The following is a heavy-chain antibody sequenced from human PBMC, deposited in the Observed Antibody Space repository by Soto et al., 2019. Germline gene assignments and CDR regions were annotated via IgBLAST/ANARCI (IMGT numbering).Heavy chain of an antibody. Sequence: ELQLVESGGGLVKPGGSLSLSCAASGFIFSNAWMNWVRQAPGKGLEWVGRIKSKVDGGTIDYAAPVKGRFTISRDDSKKTLYLQMNSLKTEDTAFYYCTLWFGGLRYWGRGTLVTVSS. CDR3: TLWFGGLRY. CDR1: GFIFSNAW. D-gene: IGHD3-10*01. V-gene: IGHV3-15*01. CDR2: IKSKVDGGTI. J-gene: IGHJ4*02.